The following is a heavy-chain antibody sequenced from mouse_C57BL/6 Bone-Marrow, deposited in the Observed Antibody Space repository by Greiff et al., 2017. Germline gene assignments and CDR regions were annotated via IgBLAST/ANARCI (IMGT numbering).Heavy chain of an antibody. J-gene: IGHJ1*03. CDR3: ARNLITTVVPYWYFDV. CDR1: GFTFSSYA. D-gene: IGHD1-1*01. V-gene: IGHV5-4*03. Sequence: EVKVVESGGGLVKPGGSLKLSCAASGFTFSSYAMSWVRQTPEKRLEWVATISDGGSYTYYPDNVKGRFTISSDNAKNNLYLQMSHLKSEDTAMYYCARNLITTVVPYWYFDVWGTGTTVTVSS. CDR2: ISDGGSYT.